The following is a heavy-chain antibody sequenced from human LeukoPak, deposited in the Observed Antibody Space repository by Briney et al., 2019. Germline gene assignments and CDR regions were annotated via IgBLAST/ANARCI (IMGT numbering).Heavy chain of an antibody. Sequence: GGSLRLSCAASGFTFSSYGMHWVRLAPGKGLEWVAFIRYDGSNKYYADSVKGRFTISRDNSKNTLYLQMNSLRAEDTAVYYCAKEHLRNGDYFDYWGQGTLVTVSS. J-gene: IGHJ4*02. CDR2: IRYDGSNK. CDR3: AKEHLRNGDYFDY. CDR1: GFTFSSYG. V-gene: IGHV3-30*02. D-gene: IGHD1-1*01.